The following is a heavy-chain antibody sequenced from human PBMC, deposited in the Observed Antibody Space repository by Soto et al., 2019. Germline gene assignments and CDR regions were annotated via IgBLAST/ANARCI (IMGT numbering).Heavy chain of an antibody. CDR3: ARDGYSYGYDFDY. CDR2: IKKDGSEK. D-gene: IGHD5-18*01. CDR1: GFTFSSYW. J-gene: IGHJ4*02. Sequence: GGSLRLSCAASGFTFSSYWMSWVRQAPGKGLEWVANIKKDGSEKYYVDSVKGRFTISRDNAKNSLYLQMNSLRAEDKAVDYCARDGYSYGYDFDYWGQGTLVTVSS. V-gene: IGHV3-7*01.